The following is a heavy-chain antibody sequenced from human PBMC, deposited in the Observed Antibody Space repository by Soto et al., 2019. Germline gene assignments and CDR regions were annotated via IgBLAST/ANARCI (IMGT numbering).Heavy chain of an antibody. CDR1: GFTFSSYW. CDR3: ARDLSSGWYGGYFDY. J-gene: IGHJ4*02. D-gene: IGHD6-19*01. CDR2: IKQDGSEK. V-gene: IGHV3-7*01. Sequence: EVQLVESGGGLVQPGGSLRLSCAASGFTFSSYWMSWVRQAPGKGLEWVANIKQDGSEKYYVDSVKGRFTISSDNAKNSLYLQMNSLRAEDTAVYYCARDLSSGWYGGYFDYWGQGTLVTVSS.